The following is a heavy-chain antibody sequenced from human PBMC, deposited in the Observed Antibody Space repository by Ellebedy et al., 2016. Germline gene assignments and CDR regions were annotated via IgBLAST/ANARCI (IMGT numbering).Heavy chain of an antibody. Sequence: GESLKISCAASGFTFSTYAMHWVRQAPDKGLEWVAVIWYDGGNKYYADSVKGRFTISRDNSKNTLYLQMNSLKAEDTAVYYCARDSPRGIAAQFDYWGQGTLVTVSS. D-gene: IGHD6-6*01. J-gene: IGHJ4*02. CDR2: IWYDGGNK. CDR3: ARDSPRGIAAQFDY. V-gene: IGHV3-33*01. CDR1: GFTFSTYA.